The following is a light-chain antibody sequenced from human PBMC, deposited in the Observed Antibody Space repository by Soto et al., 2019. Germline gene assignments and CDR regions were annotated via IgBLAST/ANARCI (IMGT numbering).Light chain of an antibody. CDR3: QHYGSSPWP. CDR1: QSVSSSY. J-gene: IGKJ1*01. V-gene: IGKV3-20*01. CDR2: GAS. Sequence: EIVLTQSPGTLSLSPGERATLSCRASQSVSSSYLAWYQQKPGQAPRLLIYGASSRATGIPDRFSGSGSGTDFTLTISRLEPEDFAVYYCQHYGSSPWPLGPGTKVAIK.